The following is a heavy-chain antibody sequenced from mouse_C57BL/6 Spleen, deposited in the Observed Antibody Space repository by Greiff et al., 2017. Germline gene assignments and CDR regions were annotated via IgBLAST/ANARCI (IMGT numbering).Heavy chain of an antibody. CDR1: GYTFTSYW. D-gene: IGHD2-4*01. CDR2: INPSNGGT. Sequence: QVQLQQPGTDLVKPGASVKLSCTASGYTFTSYWMHWVQQRPGQGLEWIGNINPSNGGTNYNEKFKSKATLTVDKSSSTAYMQLSSLTSEDSAVYYCERGGYYDYPYYFDYWGQGTTLTVSS. J-gene: IGHJ2*01. V-gene: IGHV1-53*01. CDR3: ERGGYYDYPYYFDY.